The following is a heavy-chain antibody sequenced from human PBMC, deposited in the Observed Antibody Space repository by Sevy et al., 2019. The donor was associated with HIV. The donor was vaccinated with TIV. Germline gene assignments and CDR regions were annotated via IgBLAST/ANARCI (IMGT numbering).Heavy chain of an antibody. CDR2: ISGSSSYI. J-gene: IGHJ3*01. CDR3: AREGEGSIEYGFDL. V-gene: IGHV3-21*01. CDR1: GFTFRSYS. D-gene: IGHD2-2*01. Sequence: GGSLRLSCEASGFTFRSYSMNWVRQAPGKGLEWVSSISGSSSYIYYADSVKGRFTISRDNAKNSLYLQMNGLRAEDTAVYYCAREGEGSIEYGFDLWGQGTMVTVSS.